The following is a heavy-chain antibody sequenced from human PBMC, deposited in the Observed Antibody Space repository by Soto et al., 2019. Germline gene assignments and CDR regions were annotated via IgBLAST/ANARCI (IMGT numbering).Heavy chain of an antibody. CDR1: GFTFSSYG. D-gene: IGHD3-16*01. CDR3: AKSRATVAGRWDYLWGEFDP. J-gene: IGHJ5*02. Sequence: GSLRLSCAASGFTFSSYGMHWVRQAPGKGLEWVSVISYDGSNKYYADSVKGRFTISRDNSKNTLYLQMNSLRAEDTAVYYCAKSRATVAGRWDYLWGEFDPWGHGTLLTASS. CDR2: ISYDGSNK. V-gene: IGHV3-30*18.